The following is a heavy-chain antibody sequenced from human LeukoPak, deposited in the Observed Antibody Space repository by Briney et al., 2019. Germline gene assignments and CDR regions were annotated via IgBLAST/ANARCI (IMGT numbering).Heavy chain of an antibody. D-gene: IGHD2-2*01. Sequence: PGGSLRLSCAASTFIFSDYAMTWVRQAPGKGLEWVSNISGGGDAKYFAHSGKGRFAVSRDNSKKTLYLQLNSLRAEDTAVYYCTRDQRKYCSRTTCFVFDIWGQGTVVSVSS. J-gene: IGHJ3*02. CDR3: TRDQRKYCSRTTCFVFDI. CDR2: ISGGGDAK. V-gene: IGHV3-23*01. CDR1: TFIFSDYA.